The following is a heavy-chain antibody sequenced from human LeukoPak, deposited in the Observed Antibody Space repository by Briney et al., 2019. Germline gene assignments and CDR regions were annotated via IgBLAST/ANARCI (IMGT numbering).Heavy chain of an antibody. Sequence: SETLSLTCSVSGGSVSSYYWSWIRQPPGKGLEWIVFYHDGGSTVYNPSFKSRVTISVDTSKNQVYLKLSSVTAADTAVYYCARVTGYMVEDYFDYWGQGTLVTVSS. CDR2: YHDGGST. J-gene: IGHJ4*02. D-gene: IGHD6-13*01. CDR3: ARVTGYMVEDYFDY. V-gene: IGHV4-59*02. CDR1: GGSVSSYY.